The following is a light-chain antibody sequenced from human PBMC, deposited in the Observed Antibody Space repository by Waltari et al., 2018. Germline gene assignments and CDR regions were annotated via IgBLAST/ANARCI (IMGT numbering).Light chain of an antibody. CDR1: QSFSSN. CDR2: GAS. CDR3: QQYNNPRT. J-gene: IGKJ1*01. Sequence: EIVMTQSPATLSVSPGERATRSCRASQSFSSNLAWYQQKPGQAPRLLIYGASTRATGIPARFSGSGSGTEFTLTISSLQSEDFAVYYCQQYNNPRTFGQGTKVEIK. V-gene: IGKV3-15*01.